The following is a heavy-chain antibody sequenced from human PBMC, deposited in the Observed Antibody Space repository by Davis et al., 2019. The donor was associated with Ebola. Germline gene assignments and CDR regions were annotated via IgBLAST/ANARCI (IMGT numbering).Heavy chain of an antibody. CDR2: ISHDGSNK. Sequence: PGGSLRPSCAASGFTFSTYAMYWVRQAPGKGLEWVAIISHDGSNKYYADSVKGRFTISRDNSKNTLYLQMNSLRPEDTAVYYCVGVDYWGQGTMVTVSS. CDR3: VGVDY. CDR1: GFTFSTYA. D-gene: IGHD3-16*01. J-gene: IGHJ4*02. V-gene: IGHV3-30-3*01.